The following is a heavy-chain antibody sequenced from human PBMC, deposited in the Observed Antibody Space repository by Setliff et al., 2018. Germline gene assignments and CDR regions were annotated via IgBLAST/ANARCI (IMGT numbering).Heavy chain of an antibody. V-gene: IGHV4-4*07. CDR1: GGSIINSYY. CDR2: MSTSGNT. J-gene: IGHJ6*02. Sequence: TLSLTCTVSGGSIINSYYWSWIRQPAGKGLEWIGRMSTSGNTNYNPSLKSRVTVSLDTSKNQFSLKLTSMTAADTAVYYCARDQWVRSPPLYFSYSMDVWGQGTTVTVSS. D-gene: IGHD5-12*01. CDR3: ARDQWVRSPPLYFSYSMDV.